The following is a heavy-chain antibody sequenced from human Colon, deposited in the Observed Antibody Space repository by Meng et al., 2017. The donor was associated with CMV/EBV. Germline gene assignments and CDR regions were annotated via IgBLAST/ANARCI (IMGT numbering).Heavy chain of an antibody. J-gene: IGHJ6*02. CDR1: GFAFSSYE. D-gene: IGHD2-2*01. CDR2: ISGSGGTR. CDR3: AKDLVREIVPADLVLDV. V-gene: IGHV3-23*01. Sequence: GESLKISCVASGFAFSSYEMNWVRQAPGKGLEWVSGISGSGGTRDYADSVKGRFTMSRDNSENTLYLQMNSLRDEDTAVYYCAKDLVREIVPADLVLDVWGQGTTVTVSS.